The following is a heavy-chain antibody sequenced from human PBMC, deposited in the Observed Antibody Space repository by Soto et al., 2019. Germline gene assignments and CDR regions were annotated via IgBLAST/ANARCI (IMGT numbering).Heavy chain of an antibody. CDR2: IRSKANSYAT. CDR3: TSDTARVYYGMDV. V-gene: IGHV3-73*02. D-gene: IGHD5-18*01. J-gene: IGHJ6*02. Sequence: EVQLVESGGGLVQPGGSLKLSCAASGFTFSGSAMHWVRQASGKGLEWVGRIRSKANSYATAYAASVKGRFTISRDDSKNKAYLQMNSLKTEDTAVYYCTSDTARVYYGMDVWDQGSTVTVSS. CDR1: GFTFSGSA.